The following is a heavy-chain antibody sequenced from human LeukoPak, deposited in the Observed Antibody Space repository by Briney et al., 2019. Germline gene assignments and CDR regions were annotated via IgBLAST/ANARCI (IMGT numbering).Heavy chain of an antibody. CDR1: GFSLRTSGVG. J-gene: IGHJ5*02. D-gene: IGHD3-9*01. CDR2: IYWDDDK. Sequence: SGPTLLKPTPTLTLTCTFSGFSLRTSGVGVGWIRQPPGKALEWLSLIYWDDDKRYSPSLKSRLTITEDTSKNQVVLTMTNMDPVDTATYYCAHTRREGFDTDNWFDPWGQGTLVTVSS. V-gene: IGHV2-5*02. CDR3: AHTRREGFDTDNWFDP.